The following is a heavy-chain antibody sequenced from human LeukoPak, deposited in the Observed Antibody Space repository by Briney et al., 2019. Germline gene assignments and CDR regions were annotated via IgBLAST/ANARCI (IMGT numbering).Heavy chain of an antibody. D-gene: IGHD3-22*01. Sequence: ASQTLSLTCALSGGSFSRGGYSWNWIRQAPGKGLEWIGYSYYSGDTYYSPSLHSRVTISIDSSNNQFSLKLSSVTAADPAVYYCARADSYDSSGYYALRHDAFDIWGRGTMVTVSS. CDR1: GGSFSRGGYS. V-gene: IGHV4-30-2*01. CDR2: SYYSGDT. J-gene: IGHJ3*02. CDR3: ARADSYDSSGYYALRHDAFDI.